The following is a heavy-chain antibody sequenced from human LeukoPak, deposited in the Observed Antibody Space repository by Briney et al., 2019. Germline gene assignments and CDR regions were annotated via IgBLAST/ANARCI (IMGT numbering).Heavy chain of an antibody. V-gene: IGHV4-34*01. CDR2: INHSGST. D-gene: IGHD3-16*02. J-gene: IGHJ3*02. Sequence: SETLSLTCAVYGGSFSGYYWSWIRQPPGKGLEWIGEINHSGSTNYNPSLKSRVTISVDTSKNQFSLKLSSVTAADTAVYYCARVSPRCHTFGGVIVIRGSDAFDIWGQGTMVTVSS. CDR3: ARVSPRCHTFGGVIVIRGSDAFDI. CDR1: GGSFSGYY.